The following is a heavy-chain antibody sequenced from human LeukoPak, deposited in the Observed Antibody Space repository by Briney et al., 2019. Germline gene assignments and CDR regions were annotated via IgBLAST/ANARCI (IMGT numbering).Heavy chain of an antibody. CDR1: GYTFTSYY. Sequence: ASVKVSCKASGYTFTSYYMHWVRQAPGQGLEWMGWINPNSGGTNYAQKFQGRVTMTRDTSISTAYMELSRLRSDDTAVYYCARSGPYYYYMDVWGKGTTVTVSS. J-gene: IGHJ6*03. V-gene: IGHV1-2*02. CDR3: ARSGPYYYYMDV. D-gene: IGHD7-27*01. CDR2: INPNSGGT.